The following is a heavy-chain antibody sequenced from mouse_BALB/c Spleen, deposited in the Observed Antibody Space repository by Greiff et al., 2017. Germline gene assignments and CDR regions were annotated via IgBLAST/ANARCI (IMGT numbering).Heavy chain of an antibody. V-gene: IGHV1S81*02. CDR1: GYTFTSYY. CDR2: INPSNGGT. Sequence: VQLQQSGAELVKPGASVKLSCKASGYTFTSYYMYWVKQRPGQGLEWIGEINPSNGGTNFNEKFKSKATLTVDKSSSTAYMQLSSLTSEDSAVYYCTRYDYDGAYWGQGTLVTVSA. J-gene: IGHJ3*01. D-gene: IGHD2-4*01. CDR3: TRYDYDGAY.